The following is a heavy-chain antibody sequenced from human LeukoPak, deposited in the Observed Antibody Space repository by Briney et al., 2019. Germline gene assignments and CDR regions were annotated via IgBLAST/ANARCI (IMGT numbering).Heavy chain of an antibody. CDR3: AREYPFLWSGTSSAYSQH. CDR1: GGSFSGYY. CDR2: INHSGST. J-gene: IGHJ1*01. D-gene: IGHD3-10*01. Sequence: PSETLSLTCAVYGGSFSGYYWSWIRQPPGKGLEWIGEINHSGSTNYNPSLKSRVTISVDTSKNQFSLKLSSVTAADTAVYYCAREYPFLWSGTSSAYSQHWSQAPLVIVTS. V-gene: IGHV4-34*01.